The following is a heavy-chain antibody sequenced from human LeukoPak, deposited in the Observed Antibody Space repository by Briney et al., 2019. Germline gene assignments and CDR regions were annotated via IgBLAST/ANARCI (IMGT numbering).Heavy chain of an antibody. CDR1: GGSISSSSYY. CDR2: IYYSGST. D-gene: IGHD4-17*01. CDR3: ATVRGDSARYYYYYYMDV. V-gene: IGHV4-39*07. J-gene: IGHJ6*03. Sequence: PSETLSLTCTVSGGSISSSSYYWGWIRQPPGKGLEWIGSIYYSGSTYYNPSLKSRVTISVDTSKNQFSLKLSSVTAADTAVYCCATVRGDSARYYYYYYMDVWGKGTTVTVSS.